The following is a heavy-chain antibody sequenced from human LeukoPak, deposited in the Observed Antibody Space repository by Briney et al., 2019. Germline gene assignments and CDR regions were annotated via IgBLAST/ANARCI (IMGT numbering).Heavy chain of an antibody. CDR3: ARAGSSSGRANDGRLDY. Sequence: ASVNVSCKASGYTFTSYYMHWVRQAPGQGLEWMGIINPSGGSTSYAQKFQGRVTMTRDTSTSTVYMELSSLRSEDTAAYYCARAGSSSGRANDGRLDYWGQGTQVTVSS. CDR2: INPSGGST. J-gene: IGHJ4*02. D-gene: IGHD6-19*01. V-gene: IGHV1-46*01. CDR1: GYTFTSYY.